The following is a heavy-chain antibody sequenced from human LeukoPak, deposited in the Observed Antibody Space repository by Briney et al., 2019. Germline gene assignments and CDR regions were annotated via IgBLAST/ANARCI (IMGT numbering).Heavy chain of an antibody. CDR3: GCSSSYYYYGMDV. J-gene: IGHJ6*02. CDR1: GFTFGSYA. D-gene: IGHD6-6*01. Sequence: GGSLRLSCAASGFTFGSYAMSWVRQAPGKGLEWVSAISGSGGSTYYADSVKGRFTISRDNSKNTLYLQMNSLRAEDTAVYYCGCSSSYYYYGMDVWGQGTTVTVSS. CDR2: ISGSGGST. V-gene: IGHV3-23*01.